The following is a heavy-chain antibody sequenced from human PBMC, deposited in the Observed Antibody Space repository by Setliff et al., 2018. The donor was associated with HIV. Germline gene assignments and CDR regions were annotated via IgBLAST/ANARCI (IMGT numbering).Heavy chain of an antibody. Sequence: SETLSLTCTVSGGSISSSSYYWGWIRQPPGKGLEWIGSIYYSGSTYYNPSLKSRVTISVDTSKNQFSLKLSSVTAADTAVYFCAGAVAGFNYFEYWGQGTLVTSPQ. J-gene: IGHJ4*02. CDR3: AGAVAGFNYFEY. D-gene: IGHD6-19*01. V-gene: IGHV4-39*01. CDR1: GGSISSSSYY. CDR2: IYYSGST.